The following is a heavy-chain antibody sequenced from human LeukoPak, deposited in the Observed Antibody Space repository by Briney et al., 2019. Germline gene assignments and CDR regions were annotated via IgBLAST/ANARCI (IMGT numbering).Heavy chain of an antibody. Sequence: GESLKISCKGSGYSFTSYWIGWVRQMPGKGLEWMGIIYPGDSDTRYSPSFQGQVTISADKSISTAYLQWSSLKASDTAMYYCAGTIRIRMTADALDIWGQGTMVTVSS. V-gene: IGHV5-51*01. CDR1: GYSFTSYW. CDR2: IYPGDSDT. J-gene: IGHJ3*02. D-gene: IGHD3-16*01. CDR3: AGTIRIRMTADALDI.